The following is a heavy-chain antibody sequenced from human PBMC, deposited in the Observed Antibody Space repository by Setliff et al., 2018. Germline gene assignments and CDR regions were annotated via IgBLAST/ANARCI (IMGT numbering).Heavy chain of an antibody. CDR3: ARMSGFQYIDV. V-gene: IGHV4-61*09. J-gene: IGHJ6*03. CDR1: GDSISSRRNY. CDR2: IYTSWST. D-gene: IGHD3-3*01. Sequence: PSETLSLTCTVSGDSISSRRNYWGWFRQPVGKELEWIGQIYTSWSTNYNPSLKSRVTISLDTSKNQFSLSLTSVTAEDTAVYYCARMSGFQYIDVWDKGTTVTVSS.